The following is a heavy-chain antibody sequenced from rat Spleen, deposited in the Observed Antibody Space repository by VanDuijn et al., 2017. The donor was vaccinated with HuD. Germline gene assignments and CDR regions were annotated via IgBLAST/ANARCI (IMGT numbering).Heavy chain of an antibody. CDR1: GFNFSDYA. Sequence: EVQLVESGGGLVQPGRSLKLSCAASGFNFSDYAMAWVRQAPKKGLEWVATIIFAGSSTYYRDSVKGRFTISRDNAKSTLYLQMGSLRSEDTATYYCARHRGNYGAYNVMDAWGQGTSVTVSS. D-gene: IGHD1-11*01. CDR2: IIFAGSST. J-gene: IGHJ4*01. CDR3: ARHRGNYGAYNVMDA. V-gene: IGHV5-17*01.